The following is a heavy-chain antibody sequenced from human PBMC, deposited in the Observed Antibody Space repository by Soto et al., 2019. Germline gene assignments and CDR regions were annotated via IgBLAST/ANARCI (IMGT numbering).Heavy chain of an antibody. D-gene: IGHD3-3*02. CDR2: IYYSGNT. CDR1: GGSISGADYY. V-gene: IGHV4-31*03. Sequence: QVQLQESGPGLVKPSQTLSLSCTVSGGSISGADYYWSWIRQLPEKGLEWIGYIYYSGNTYYNPSLRSRVTISVDTSNNQFSLRLDSVTAADTAVYYCARVGISNSDAFDIWGQGTMVTVSS. J-gene: IGHJ3*02. CDR3: ARVGISNSDAFDI.